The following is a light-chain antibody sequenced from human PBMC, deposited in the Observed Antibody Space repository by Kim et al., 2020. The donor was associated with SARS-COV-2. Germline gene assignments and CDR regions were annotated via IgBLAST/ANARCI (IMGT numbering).Light chain of an antibody. CDR1: QSVSSN. Sequence: SPGERAPLSCRASQSVSSNLAWYQQKPGQAPRLLIYGASTRATGIPARFSGSGSGTEFTLTMSSLQSEDFAVYYCQQYNNWPPRYTFGQGTKLEIK. V-gene: IGKV3-15*01. J-gene: IGKJ2*01. CDR2: GAS. CDR3: QQYNNWPPRYT.